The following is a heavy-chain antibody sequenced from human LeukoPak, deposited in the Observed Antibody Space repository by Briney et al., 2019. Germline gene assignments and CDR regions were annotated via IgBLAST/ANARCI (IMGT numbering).Heavy chain of an antibody. V-gene: IGHV1-2*02. Sequence: ASVKVSCKASGYTFTGYYMHWVRQAPGQGLGWMGWINPNSGGTNYAQKFQGRVTMTRDTSISTAYMELSRLRSDDTAVYYCARTGLDVDTAMVAGGYYYMDVWGKGTTVTVSS. CDR1: GYTFTGYY. CDR2: INPNSGGT. J-gene: IGHJ6*03. D-gene: IGHD5-18*01. CDR3: ARTGLDVDTAMVAGGYYYMDV.